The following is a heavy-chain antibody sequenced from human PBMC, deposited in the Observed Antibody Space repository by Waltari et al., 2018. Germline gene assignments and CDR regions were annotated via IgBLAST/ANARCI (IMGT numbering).Heavy chain of an antibody. Sequence: QVQLVQSGAEVKKPGSSVKVPCQASGGNFSSYAILWVRQAPGPGLEWMGGIIPIFGTANYAQKFQGRVTITADESTSTAYMELSSLRSEDTAVYYCARDVSGGGYYFDYWGQGTLVTVSS. CDR2: IIPIFGTA. V-gene: IGHV1-69*12. J-gene: IGHJ4*02. D-gene: IGHD2-15*01. CDR3: ARDVSGGGYYFDY. CDR1: GGNFSSYA.